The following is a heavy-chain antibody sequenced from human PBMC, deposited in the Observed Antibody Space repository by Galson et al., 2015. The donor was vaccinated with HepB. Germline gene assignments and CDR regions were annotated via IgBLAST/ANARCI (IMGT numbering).Heavy chain of an antibody. J-gene: IGHJ4*02. CDR2: IYHSGST. V-gene: IGHV4-30-2*01. CDR1: GGSISSGGFS. CDR3: ARAPRRYFYDSSGPSASSYFDN. Sequence: TLSLTCTVSGGSISSGGFSWSWIRQPPGKGLEWIGYIYHSGSTSYNPTLKSRVTISVDTPKNQFSLRLTSVTAADTAVYYCARAPRRYFYDSSGPSASSYFDNWGQGTLVTVSS. D-gene: IGHD3-22*01.